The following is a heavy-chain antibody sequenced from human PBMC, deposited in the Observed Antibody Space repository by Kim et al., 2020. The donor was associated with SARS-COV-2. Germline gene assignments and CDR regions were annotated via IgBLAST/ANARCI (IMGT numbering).Heavy chain of an antibody. D-gene: IGHD5-18*01. V-gene: IGHV3-74*01. CDR1: GFTFSCYG. CDR2: INSSGSST. J-gene: IGHJ6*02. Sequence: GGSLRLSCAASGFTFSCYGMNWVRQAPGKGLVWVSRINSSGSSTNYADSVKGRFTISRDNAKNTLFLQMNSLRAGDTAVYYCASDQHGATWFPCIQYYYYGMHVWRRG. CDR3: ASDQHGATWFPCIQYYYYGMHV.